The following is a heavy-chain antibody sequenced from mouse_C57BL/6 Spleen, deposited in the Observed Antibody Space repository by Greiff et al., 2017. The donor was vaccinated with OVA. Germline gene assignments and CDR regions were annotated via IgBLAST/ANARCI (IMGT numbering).Heavy chain of an antibody. CDR3: ARKPTVVATDY. D-gene: IGHD1-1*01. J-gene: IGHJ2*01. CDR1: GYTFTGYW. Sequence: QVQLQQSGAELMKPGASVKLSCKATGYTFTGYWIEWVKQRPGHGLEWIGEILPGSGSTNYNEKFKGKATFTADTSSNTAYIQLSSLTTEDSAIYYCARKPTVVATDYWGQGTTLTVSS. V-gene: IGHV1-9*01. CDR2: ILPGSGST.